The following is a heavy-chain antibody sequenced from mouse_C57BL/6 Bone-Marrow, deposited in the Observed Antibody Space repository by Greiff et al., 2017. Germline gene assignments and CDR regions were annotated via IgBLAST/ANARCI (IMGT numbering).Heavy chain of an antibody. Sequence: EVKLVESGGGLVKPGGSLKLSCAASGFTFSSYAMSWVRQTPEKRPEWVATISDGGSYTYYPDNVKGRFTISRDNAKNNLYLQMSHLKSEDTAMYYCARDGGNYYWYFDVWGTGTTVTVSS. J-gene: IGHJ1*03. CDR3: ARDGGNYYWYFDV. CDR1: GFTFSSYA. D-gene: IGHD2-1*01. CDR2: ISDGGSYT. V-gene: IGHV5-4*01.